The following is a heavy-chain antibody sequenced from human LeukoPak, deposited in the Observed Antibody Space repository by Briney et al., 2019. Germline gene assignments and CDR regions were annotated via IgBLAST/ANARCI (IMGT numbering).Heavy chain of an antibody. J-gene: IGHJ4*02. CDR1: GFTFGDYA. D-gene: IGHD3-9*01. CDR2: ISWNSDTI. CDR3: AKDKLPQSAGYAALEY. V-gene: IGHV3-9*03. Sequence: GRSLRLSCAASGFTFGDYAMHWVRQVPGKGLEWVSVISWNSDTIVYADSVKGRFTISRDNAKNSLYLQMNSLRAEDMALYYCAKDKLPQSAGYAALEYWGQGALVTVSS.